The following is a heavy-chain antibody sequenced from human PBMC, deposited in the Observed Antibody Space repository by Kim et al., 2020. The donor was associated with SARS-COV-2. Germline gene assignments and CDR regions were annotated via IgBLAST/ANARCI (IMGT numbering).Heavy chain of an antibody. V-gene: IGHV4-39*01. CDR2: INNSGGT. CDR3: ARQYSSLGKWFDP. J-gene: IGHJ5*02. Sequence: SETLSLTCTVSGGSISSSSYYWGWIRQPPGKGLEWIGNINNSGGTNSNPSLMRRVTVFVETSKNQFSLKLSSVTAADTGVYYCARQYSSLGKWFDPWGQGTLVTVSS. D-gene: IGHD6-19*01. CDR1: GGSISSSSYY.